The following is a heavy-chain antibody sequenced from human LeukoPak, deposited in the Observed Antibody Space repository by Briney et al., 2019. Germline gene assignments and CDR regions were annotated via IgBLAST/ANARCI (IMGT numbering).Heavy chain of an antibody. CDR3: TKGTQGHDT. CDR1: GFTFSSYE. CDR2: ISSSGSTI. Sequence: QPGGSLRLSCAASGFTFSSYEMNWVRQAPGKGLEWVSYISSSGSTIYYADSVKGRFSISRDNSKNTVHLQMNSLRAEDTALYYCTKGTQGHDTWGQGTLVIVSS. D-gene: IGHD1-14*01. V-gene: IGHV3-48*03. J-gene: IGHJ5*02.